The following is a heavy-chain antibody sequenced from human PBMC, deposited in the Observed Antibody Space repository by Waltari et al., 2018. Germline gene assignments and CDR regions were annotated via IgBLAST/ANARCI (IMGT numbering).Heavy chain of an antibody. CDR2: ISPTSTTI. V-gene: IGHV3-48*04. Sequence: EVQLVESGGGLIQPGGSLRLSCAASGFTFGPYSMNWVRQAPGKGLEGVSYISPTSTTIYYADSVKGRFTISRDNAKNTLYLQMNSLRAEDTAVYYCARIAALFLLDYWGQGTLVTVSS. CDR1: GFTFGPYS. CDR3: ARIAALFLLDY. J-gene: IGHJ4*02. D-gene: IGHD6-6*01.